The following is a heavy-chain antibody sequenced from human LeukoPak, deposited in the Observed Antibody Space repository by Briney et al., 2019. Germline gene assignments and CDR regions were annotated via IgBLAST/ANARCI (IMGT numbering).Heavy chain of an antibody. Sequence: GGSLRLSCAASGVSFSTYGMHWVRQAPGKGLEWVAVISDDGSNKYYADSVKGRFTISRDNAKNTLYLQMNSLRAEDTAVYYCAKVELLLEINVGVSHLDSWGQGIQVTVSS. V-gene: IGHV3-30*18. D-gene: IGHD2-15*01. CDR3: AKVELLLEINVGVSHLDS. CDR1: GVSFSTYG. CDR2: ISDDGSNK. J-gene: IGHJ4*02.